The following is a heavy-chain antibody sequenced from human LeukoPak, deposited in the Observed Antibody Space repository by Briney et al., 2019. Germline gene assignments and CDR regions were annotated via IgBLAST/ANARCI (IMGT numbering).Heavy chain of an antibody. J-gene: IGHJ4*02. V-gene: IGHV3-11*01. Sequence: GGSLRLSCAASGFTFSDYYMSWIRQAPGKGPEWVSYISSSGSTIYYADSVKGRFTISRDNAKNSLYLQTNSLRAEDTAVYYCAPSGPYYYDSSGYYYFDYWGQGTLVTVSS. CDR1: GFTFSDYY. CDR2: ISSSGSTI. CDR3: APSGPYYYDSSGYYYFDY. D-gene: IGHD3-22*01.